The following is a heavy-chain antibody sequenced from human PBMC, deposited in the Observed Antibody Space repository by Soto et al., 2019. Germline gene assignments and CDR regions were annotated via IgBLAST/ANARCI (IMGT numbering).Heavy chain of an antibody. Sequence: PSETLSLTCAVYGGSFSGYYWSWIRQPPGKGLEWIGEINHSGSTNYNPSLKSRVTISVDTSKNQFSLKLSSVTAADTAVYYCARGLGKEVVAAMAQYMYVWGKRTTVTVSS. CDR3: ARGLGKEVVAAMAQYMYV. J-gene: IGHJ6*03. CDR1: GGSFSGYY. CDR2: INHSGST. D-gene: IGHD2-15*01. V-gene: IGHV4-34*01.